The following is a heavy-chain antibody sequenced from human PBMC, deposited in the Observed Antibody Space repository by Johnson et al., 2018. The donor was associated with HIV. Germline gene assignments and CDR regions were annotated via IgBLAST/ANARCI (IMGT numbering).Heavy chain of an antibody. J-gene: IGHJ3*02. Sequence: QVQLVESGGGVVQAGRSLRLSCAASGFTFSSYAMHWVRQAPGKGLEWVAVISYDGSKKYYSDSVKGRFTISRDNSKNTLYVQMNSLRAEDTAVYYCAKDLSDSSGYHDAFDIWGQGTMVTVSS. CDR1: GFTFSSYA. CDR2: ISYDGSKK. D-gene: IGHD3-22*01. CDR3: AKDLSDSSGYHDAFDI. V-gene: IGHV3-30*04.